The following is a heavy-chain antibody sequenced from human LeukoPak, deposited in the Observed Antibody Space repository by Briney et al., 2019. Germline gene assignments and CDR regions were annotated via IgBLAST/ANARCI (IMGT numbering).Heavy chain of an antibody. Sequence: PSETLSLTCTVSGGSISSSSYYWGWIRQPPGKGLEWIGEIYHSGSTNYNPSLKSRVTISVDKSKNQFSLKLSSVTAADTAVYYCARVVAENYFDYWGQGTLVTVSS. CDR3: ARVVAENYFDY. CDR1: GGSISSSSYY. CDR2: IYHSGST. J-gene: IGHJ4*02. D-gene: IGHD5-12*01. V-gene: IGHV4-39*07.